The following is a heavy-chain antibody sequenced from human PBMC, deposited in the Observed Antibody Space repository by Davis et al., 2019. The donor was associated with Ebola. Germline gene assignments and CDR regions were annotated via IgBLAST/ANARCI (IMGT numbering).Heavy chain of an antibody. D-gene: IGHD3-10*01. V-gene: IGHV3-21*01. CDR3: ARAGIGSLAPFDY. CDR2: ISSSSSYI. J-gene: IGHJ4*02. CDR1: GFTFSSYS. Sequence: PGGSLRLSCAASGFTFSSYSMNWVRQAPGKGLEWVSSISSSSSYIYYADSVKGRFTISRDNAKNSLYLQMNSLRAEDTAVYYCARAGIGSLAPFDYWGQGTLVTVSS.